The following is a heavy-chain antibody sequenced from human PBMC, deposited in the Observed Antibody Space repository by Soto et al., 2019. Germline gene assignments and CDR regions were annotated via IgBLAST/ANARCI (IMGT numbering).Heavy chain of an antibody. CDR3: AKDIVRYTYGACDN. D-gene: IGHD5-18*01. V-gene: IGHV3-30*18. Sequence: QVQLVESGGAVVQPGKSLRLSCAASGFTFSSYGMYWIRQAPGKGLEWVAAISYDGSNKFHADSVKGLFTISRDNSQNTLYLQMNSLSTEDTAVYYCAKDIVRYTYGACDNWGQGALVTVSS. J-gene: IGHJ4*02. CDR1: GFTFSSYG. CDR2: ISYDGSNK.